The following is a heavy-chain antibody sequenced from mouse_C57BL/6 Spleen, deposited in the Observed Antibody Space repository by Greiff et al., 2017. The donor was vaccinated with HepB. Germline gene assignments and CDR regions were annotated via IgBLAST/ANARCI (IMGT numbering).Heavy chain of an antibody. D-gene: IGHD1-1*01. CDR1: GYTFTDYY. CDR2: INPNNGGT. V-gene: IGHV1-26*01. J-gene: IGHJ1*03. CDR3: ASGDYYGSSPYWYFDV. Sequence: EVQLQQSGPELVKPGASVKISCKASGYTFTDYYMNWVKQSHGKSLEWIGDINPNNGGTSYNQKFKGKATLTVDKSSSTAYMELRSLTSEDSAVYYCASGDYYGSSPYWYFDVWGTGTTVTVSS.